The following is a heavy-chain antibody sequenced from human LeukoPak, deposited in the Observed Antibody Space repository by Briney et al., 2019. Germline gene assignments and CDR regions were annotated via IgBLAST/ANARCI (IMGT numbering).Heavy chain of an antibody. V-gene: IGHV1-2*02. D-gene: IGHD3-3*01. CDR3: ARPLRVFGVVTPHYGMDV. J-gene: IGHJ6*02. CDR2: INPNSGGT. Sequence: GASVKVSCKASGYTFTGYYMHWVRQAPGQGLEWMGWINPNSGGTNYAQKFQGRVTMTRDTSISTAYMELSSLRSEDTAVYYCARPLRVFGVVTPHYGMDVWGQGTTVTVSS. CDR1: GYTFTGYY.